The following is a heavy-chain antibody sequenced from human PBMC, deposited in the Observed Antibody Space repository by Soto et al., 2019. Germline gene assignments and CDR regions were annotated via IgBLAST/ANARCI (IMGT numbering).Heavy chain of an antibody. CDR3: ARSRYCSSTSCPYYFDY. CDR2: IHAGNGNT. D-gene: IGHD2-2*01. CDR1: GYTFTSYA. J-gene: IGHJ4*02. V-gene: IGHV1-3*01. Sequence: QVQLVQSGAEVTKPGASVKVSCKASGYTFTSYAMHWVRQAPGQRLERMGWIHAGNGNTKYSQKLQGRVTITRDTSASTAYVELSSLRSEDTAVYYCARSRYCSSTSCPYYFDYWGQGTLVTVSS.